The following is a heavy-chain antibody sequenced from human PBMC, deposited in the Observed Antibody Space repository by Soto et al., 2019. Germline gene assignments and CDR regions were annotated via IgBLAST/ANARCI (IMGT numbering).Heavy chain of an antibody. D-gene: IGHD5-12*01. CDR3: VREWLRLWDHRNWFDP. V-gene: IGHV4-34*01. Sequence: QVQLQQWGAGLLKPSETLSLTCAVYGGSFSGYYWSWIRQPPGKGLEWIGEINHSGSTNYNPSLKSRVTISVDTSKNQFSLKLSSVTAADTAVYYCVREWLRLWDHRNWFDPWGQGTLVTVSS. CDR1: GGSFSGYY. J-gene: IGHJ5*02. CDR2: INHSGST.